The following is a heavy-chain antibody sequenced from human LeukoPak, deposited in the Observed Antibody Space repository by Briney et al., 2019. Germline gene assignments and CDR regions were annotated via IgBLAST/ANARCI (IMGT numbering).Heavy chain of an antibody. Sequence: SETLSLTCTVSGVFISTYCWNWIRQSPGKGLEWIGNIHYSGSTEYNPSLKSRVTITVHTSKTQFSLELSSVTAADTAVYYCLREGGGYWGQGTLVTVSS. J-gene: IGHJ4*02. CDR2: IHYSGST. D-gene: IGHD3-10*01. CDR3: LREGGGY. V-gene: IGHV4-59*08. CDR1: GVFISTYC.